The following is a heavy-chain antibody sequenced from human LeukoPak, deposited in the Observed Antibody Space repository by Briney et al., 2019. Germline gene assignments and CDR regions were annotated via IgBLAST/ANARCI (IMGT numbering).Heavy chain of an antibody. CDR3: AKDHKISYDMLDY. D-gene: IGHD3-9*01. CDR1: GFTFSSYS. CDR2: ISSASGSI. Sequence: GGSLRLSCAASGFTFSSYSMNWVRQAPGKGLEWVSYISSASGSIYYADSVKGRFTISRDNSKNTLYLQMNSLRAEDTAVYYCAKDHKISYDMLDYWGQGTLVTVSS. V-gene: IGHV3-48*01. J-gene: IGHJ4*02.